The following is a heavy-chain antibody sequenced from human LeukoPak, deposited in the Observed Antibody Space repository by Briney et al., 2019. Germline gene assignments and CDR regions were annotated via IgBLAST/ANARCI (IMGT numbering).Heavy chain of an antibody. CDR3: ARSWGFGEFGY. V-gene: IGHV4-39*01. J-gene: IGHJ4*02. D-gene: IGHD3-10*01. CDR1: APSTSSSNYY. Sequence: SPSLSLACTVSAPSTSSSNYYSGWVRQPPGKGLQWMGNIYYRGTTYWTPSLRSRLTMSVDTSKNQFSLKLTSVTAADTAVYYCARSWGFGEFGYWGQGTLVTISS. CDR2: IYYRGTT.